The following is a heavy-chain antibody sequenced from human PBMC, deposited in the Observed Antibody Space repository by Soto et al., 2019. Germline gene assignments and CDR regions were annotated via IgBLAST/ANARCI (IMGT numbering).Heavy chain of an antibody. J-gene: IGHJ6*02. CDR3: AKDGAAAGYLYYYYYGMDV. CDR1: GFTFSSYG. CDR2: ISYDGSNK. V-gene: IGHV3-30*18. D-gene: IGHD6-13*01. Sequence: SLRLSCAASGFTFSSYGMHWVRQAPGKGLEWVAVISYDGSNKYYADSVKGRFTISRDNSKNTLYLQMNSLRAEDTAVYYCAKDGAAAGYLYYYYYGMDVWGQGTTVTVSS.